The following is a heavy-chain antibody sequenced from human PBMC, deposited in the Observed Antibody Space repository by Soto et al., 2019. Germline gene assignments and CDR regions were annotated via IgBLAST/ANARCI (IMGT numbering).Heavy chain of an antibody. D-gene: IGHD6-25*01. CDR3: AIGFQSSFGY. V-gene: IGHV3-53*01. CDR1: GFTGSNSY. CDR2: IYSGGST. Sequence: PGGSLRLSCAASGFTGSNSYMSWVRQASGKGLEWVSSIYSGGSTYYPDSVKGRFTISRDSSKNTLYLQMNSLRAEDTAVYYCAIGFQSSFGYSGQGTLVTVSS. J-gene: IGHJ4*02.